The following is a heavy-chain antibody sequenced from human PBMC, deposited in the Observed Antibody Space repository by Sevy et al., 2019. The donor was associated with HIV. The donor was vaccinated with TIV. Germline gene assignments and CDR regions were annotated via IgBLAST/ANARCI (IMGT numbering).Heavy chain of an antibody. D-gene: IGHD3-22*01. CDR2: IYTSGST. J-gene: IGHJ5*02. CDR3: AGETYYYDSSGLPRDWFDP. CDR1: GGSISSYY. V-gene: IGHV4-4*07. Sequence: SETLSLTCTVSGGSISSYYWSWIRQPAGKGLEWIGRIYTSGSTNYNPSLKSRVTMSVDTSKNQFSLKLSSVTAADTAVYYCAGETYYYDSSGLPRDWFDPWGQGTLVTVSS.